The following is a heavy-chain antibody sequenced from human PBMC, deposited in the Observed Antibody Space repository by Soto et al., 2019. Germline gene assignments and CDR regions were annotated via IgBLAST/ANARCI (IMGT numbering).Heavy chain of an antibody. D-gene: IGHD3-16*01. CDR3: ARDLTTVTRYFDY. CDR1: GFTFSSYS. CDR2: ISSSSSYI. Sequence: EVQLVESGGGLVKPGGSLRLSCAASGFTFSSYSMNWVRQAPGKGLEWVSSISSSSSYIYYADSVKGRFTISRDNAKNSLYLQMKSLRAEDTAVYYCARDLTTVTRYFDYWGQGTLVTVSS. J-gene: IGHJ4*02. V-gene: IGHV3-21*01.